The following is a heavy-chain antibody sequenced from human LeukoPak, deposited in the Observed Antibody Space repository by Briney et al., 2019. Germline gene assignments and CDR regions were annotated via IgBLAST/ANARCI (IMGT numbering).Heavy chain of an antibody. CDR1: GGTFSSYA. J-gene: IGHJ3*02. CDR3: ARKTTVTRDAFDI. Sequence: SVKVSCKASGGTFSSYAISWVRQAPGQGLGWMGGIIPIFGTANYAQKFQGRVTITADESTSTAYMELSSLRSEDTAVYYCARKTTVTRDAFDIWGQGTMVTVSS. D-gene: IGHD4-17*01. V-gene: IGHV1-69*13. CDR2: IIPIFGTA.